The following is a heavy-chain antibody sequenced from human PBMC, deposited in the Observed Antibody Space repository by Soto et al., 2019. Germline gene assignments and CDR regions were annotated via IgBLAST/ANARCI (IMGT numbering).Heavy chain of an antibody. Sequence: EVQLLESGGGLVQAGGSLRLSCAASGFTFSRDGMSWVRQAPGKGLEWVSLITDNGRSTYYADSVKGRFTISRDNTKNTLSLQMNSLRAEDTAVYYCAKERPTTTAFDYWGQGALVTVSS. D-gene: IGHD4-17*01. CDR2: ITDNGRST. V-gene: IGHV3-23*01. CDR3: AKERPTTTAFDY. J-gene: IGHJ4*02. CDR1: GFTFSRDG.